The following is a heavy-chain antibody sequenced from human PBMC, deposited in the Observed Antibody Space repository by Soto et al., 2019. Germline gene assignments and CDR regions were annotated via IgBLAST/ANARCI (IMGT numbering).Heavy chain of an antibody. CDR3: ARHSYYYYYMDV. V-gene: IGHV4-39*01. CDR2: IYYRGST. J-gene: IGHJ6*03. Sequence: QLQLQESGPGLVKPSETLSLTCTVSGGSISSSSYYWGWMRQPPGKGLEWIGSIYYRGSTYYNPSLKSRVTISVDKSKNLFSRKLSSVPAADTAVYYWARHSYYYYYMDVWGKGTTVTFSS. CDR1: GGSISSSSYY.